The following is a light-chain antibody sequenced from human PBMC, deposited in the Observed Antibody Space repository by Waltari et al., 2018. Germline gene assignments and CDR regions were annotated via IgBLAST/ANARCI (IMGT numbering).Light chain of an antibody. J-gene: IGKJ1*01. CDR3: QPYVRVPAT. CDR2: GAS. V-gene: IGKV3D-11*03. CDR1: QGFHRT. Sequence: GERCTVPGRDRQGFHRTLGWYQQNPVQAPRLLTSGASNRATGSPDRFSVSGSETEFRLTISRLEPEDFAVNYCQPYVRVPATYGRGTKVEIK.